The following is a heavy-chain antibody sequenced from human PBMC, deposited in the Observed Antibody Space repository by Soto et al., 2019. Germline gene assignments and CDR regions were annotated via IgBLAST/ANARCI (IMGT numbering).Heavy chain of an antibody. V-gene: IGHV1-46*01. CDR1: GYTFTSYF. J-gene: IGHJ5*02. D-gene: IGHD3-10*01. CDR3: ARRGLGEMATSGFDP. CDR2: INPSGGST. Sequence: QVQLVQSGAEVKKPGASVKVSCKASGYTFTSYFTHWVRQAPGQGLEWMGIINPSGGSTSYAQKFQAGVTMTRDTSTSTVYMELSSLRSEDTAVYYCARRGLGEMATSGFDPWGQGTLVTVSS.